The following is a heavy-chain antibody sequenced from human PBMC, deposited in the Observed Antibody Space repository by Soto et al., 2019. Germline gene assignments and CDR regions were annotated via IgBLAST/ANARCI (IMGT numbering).Heavy chain of an antibody. V-gene: IGHV3-53*02. CDR2: IYSGGST. Sequence: EVQLVETGGGLIQPGGSLRLSCAASGFTVSSNYMSWVRQAPGKGLEWVSVIYSGGSTYYADSVKGRFTISRDNSKNTLYLQMNSLRAEDTAVYYCARLERSHNWFDPWGQGTLVTVSS. CDR3: ARLERSHNWFDP. CDR1: GFTVSSNY. J-gene: IGHJ5*02.